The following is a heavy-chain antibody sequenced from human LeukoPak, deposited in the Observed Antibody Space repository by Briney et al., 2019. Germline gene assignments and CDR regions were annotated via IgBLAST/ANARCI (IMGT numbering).Heavy chain of an antibody. D-gene: IGHD6-19*01. CDR1: GGSFSGYY. Sequence: PSETLSLTCAVYGGSFSGYYWSWIRQPPGKGLEWIGEINHIGSTNYNPSLKSRVTISVDTSKNQFSLKLSSVTAADTAVYYCARGLGRTYSSGWRSFSNWFDPWGQGTLVTVSS. V-gene: IGHV4-34*01. J-gene: IGHJ5*02. CDR3: ARGLGRTYSSGWRSFSNWFDP. CDR2: INHIGST.